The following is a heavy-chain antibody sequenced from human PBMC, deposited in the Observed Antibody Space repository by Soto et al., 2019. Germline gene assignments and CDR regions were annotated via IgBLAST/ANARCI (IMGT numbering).Heavy chain of an antibody. J-gene: IGHJ4*02. CDR2: ISYDEINK. CDR1: GFTFSSYG. Sequence: GGSLRLSCAASGFTFSSYGRHWVRQAPGKGLEWVAIISYDEINKYYADSVKGRFTISRDNSKNTLYLQMNSLRAEDTAVYYCAKSVYNWNDGFFDYWGQGTLVTVSS. V-gene: IGHV3-30*18. D-gene: IGHD1-1*01. CDR3: AKSVYNWNDGFFDY.